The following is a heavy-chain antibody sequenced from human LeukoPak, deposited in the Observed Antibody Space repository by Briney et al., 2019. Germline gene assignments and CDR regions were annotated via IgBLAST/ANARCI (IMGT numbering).Heavy chain of an antibody. CDR2: IWYDGSNK. D-gene: IGHD6-6*01. J-gene: IGHJ4*02. V-gene: IGHV3-33*08. CDR3: ARDSSSRPGIAARNYFDY. Sequence: PGGSLRLACAASGFTFRKAWMNWVRQAPGKGLEWVAVIWYDGSNKYYADSVKGRFTISRDNSKNTLYLQMNSLRAEDTAVYYCARDSSSRPGIAARNYFDYWGQGTLVTVSS. CDR1: GFTFRKAW.